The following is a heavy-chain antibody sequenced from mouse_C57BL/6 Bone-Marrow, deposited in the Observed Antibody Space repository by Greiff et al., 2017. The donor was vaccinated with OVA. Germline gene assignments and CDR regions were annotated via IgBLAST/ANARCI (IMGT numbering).Heavy chain of an antibody. J-gene: IGHJ3*01. Sequence: VQLKESGAELARPGASVKLSCKASGYTFTSYGISWVKQRTGQGLEWIGEIYPRSGNTYYNEKFKGKATLTADKSSSTAYMELRSLTSEDSAVYFCARSDGYYSWFAYWGQGTLVTVSA. CDR3: ARSDGYYSWFAY. V-gene: IGHV1-81*01. CDR1: GYTFTSYG. CDR2: IYPRSGNT. D-gene: IGHD2-3*01.